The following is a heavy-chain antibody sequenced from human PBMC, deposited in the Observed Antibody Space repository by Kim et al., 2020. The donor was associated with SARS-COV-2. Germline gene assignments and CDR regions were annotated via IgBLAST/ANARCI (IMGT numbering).Heavy chain of an antibody. Sequence: ADSVKGRFTISRDNSKNTLYLQMNSLRAEDTAVYYCAKDGDYYDSSAPVYWGQGTLVTVSS. J-gene: IGHJ4*02. D-gene: IGHD3-22*01. CDR3: AKDGDYYDSSAPVY. V-gene: IGHV3-30*02.